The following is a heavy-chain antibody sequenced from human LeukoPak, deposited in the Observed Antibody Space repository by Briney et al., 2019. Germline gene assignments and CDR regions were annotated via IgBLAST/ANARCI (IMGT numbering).Heavy chain of an antibody. CDR1: GGSISSYY. V-gene: IGHV4-59*01. J-gene: IGHJ2*01. CDR2: IYYSGST. D-gene: IGHD1-1*01. CDR3: ARWRNWSTYWYFDL. Sequence: SETLSLTCTVSGGSISSYYWSWIRQPPGKGLEWIGYIYYSGSTNYNPSLKSRVTISVDTSKNQFSLELSSVTAADTAVYYCARWRNWSTYWYFDLWGRGTLVTVSS.